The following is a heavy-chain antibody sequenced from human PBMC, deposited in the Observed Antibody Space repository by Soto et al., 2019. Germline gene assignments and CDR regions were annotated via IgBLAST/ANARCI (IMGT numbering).Heavy chain of an antibody. CDR2: IFPGDSDT. CDR1: GYSFASYW. CDR3: ARRGHYSDSSGYYPKTFDY. J-gene: IGHJ4*02. V-gene: IGHV5-51*01. Sequence: GESLKIACKASGYSFASYWIGWVRQTPGIGLEWMGIIFPGDSDTRYSPSFQDQVTISADKSINTAYLQWSSLKASDSAMYFCARRGHYSDSSGYYPKTFDYWGQGTLVTVSS. D-gene: IGHD3-22*01.